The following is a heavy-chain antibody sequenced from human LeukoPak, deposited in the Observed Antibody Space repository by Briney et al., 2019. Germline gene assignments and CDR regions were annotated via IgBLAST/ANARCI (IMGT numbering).Heavy chain of an antibody. J-gene: IGHJ5*02. CDR3: ARHDYDFWSGYNNWFDP. CDR2: IYYSGST. V-gene: IGHV4-39*01. CDR1: GGSISSSSYY. Sequence: PSETLSLTCTVPGGSISSSSYYWGWIRQPPGKGLEWIGSIYYSGSTYYNPSLKSRVTISVDTSKNQFSLKLSSVTAADTAVYYCARHDYDFWSGYNNWFDPWGQGTLVTVSS. D-gene: IGHD3-3*01.